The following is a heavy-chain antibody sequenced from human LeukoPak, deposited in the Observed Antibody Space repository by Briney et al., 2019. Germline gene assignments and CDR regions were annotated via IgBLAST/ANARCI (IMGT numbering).Heavy chain of an antibody. CDR1: GFTFDDYA. D-gene: IGHD3-9*01. CDR2: ISWNSGSI. Sequence: GGSLRLSCAASGFTFDDYAMHWVRQAPGKGLEWVSGISWNSGSIGYADSVKGRSTISRDNAKNSLYLQMNSLRAEDTALYYCAKDLINYDILTGLSFDYWGQGTLVTVSS. J-gene: IGHJ4*02. V-gene: IGHV3-9*01. CDR3: AKDLINYDILTGLSFDY.